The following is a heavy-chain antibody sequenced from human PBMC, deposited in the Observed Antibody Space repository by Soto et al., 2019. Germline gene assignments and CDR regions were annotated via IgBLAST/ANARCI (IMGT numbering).Heavy chain of an antibody. CDR2: IHPGDSDT. CDR1: GYSFTSYW. CDR3: ARGTFRADFGI. D-gene: IGHD6-19*01. J-gene: IGHJ3*02. Sequence: GESLKISCKGSGYSFTSYWIAWVRQMPGKGLEWMGIIHPGDSDTRYSPSFQGQVTISADKSISTAYLQWSSLKASDTATYYCARGTFRADFGIWGQGTMVTVSS. V-gene: IGHV5-51*01.